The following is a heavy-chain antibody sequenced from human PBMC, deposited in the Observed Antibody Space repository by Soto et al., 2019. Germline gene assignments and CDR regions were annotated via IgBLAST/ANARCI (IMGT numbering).Heavy chain of an antibody. CDR2: IYYSGST. Sequence: SETWSLTCPVSGGSISSGGYYWSWIRQHPGKGLEWIGYIYYSGSTYYNPSLKSRVTISVDTSKNQFSLKLSSVTAADTAVYYCARHWALMVRGVTYYYGIDVWSQGTTVTASS. CDR1: GGSISSGGYY. J-gene: IGHJ6*02. CDR3: ARHWALMVRGVTYYYGIDV. V-gene: IGHV4-31*03. D-gene: IGHD3-10*01.